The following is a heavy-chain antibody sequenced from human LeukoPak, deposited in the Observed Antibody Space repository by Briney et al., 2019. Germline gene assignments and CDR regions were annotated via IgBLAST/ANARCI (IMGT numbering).Heavy chain of an antibody. CDR2: IYHSGST. Sequence: GSLRLSCAASGFTFSSYSMNWVRQAPGKGLEWIGEIYHSGSTNYNPSLKSRVTISVDKSKNQFSLKLSSVTAADTAVYYCARVGCSSTSCESSFDPWGQGTLVTVSS. V-gene: IGHV4-4*02. CDR3: ARVGCSSTSCESSFDP. J-gene: IGHJ5*02. CDR1: GFTFSSYSM. D-gene: IGHD2-2*01.